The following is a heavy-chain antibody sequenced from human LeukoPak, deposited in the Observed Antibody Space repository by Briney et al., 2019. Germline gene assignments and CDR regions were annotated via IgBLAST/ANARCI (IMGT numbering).Heavy chain of an antibody. CDR1: GFTFSSYA. CDR3: ARDDTTYYDYIWGSYRSPYFDY. V-gene: IGHV3-23*01. CDR2: ISGSGGST. D-gene: IGHD3-16*02. J-gene: IGHJ4*02. Sequence: GGSLRLSCAASGFTFSSYAMSWVRQAPGKGLEWVSAISGSGGSTYYADSVKGRFTISRDNSKNSLYLQMNSLRDEDTAVYYCARDDTTYYDYIWGSYRSPYFDYWGQGTLVTVSS.